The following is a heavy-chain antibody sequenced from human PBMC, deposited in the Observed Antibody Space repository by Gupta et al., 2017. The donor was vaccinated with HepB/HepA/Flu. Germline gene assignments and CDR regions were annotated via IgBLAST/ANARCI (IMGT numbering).Heavy chain of an antibody. CDR3: ARTPGWEYNFDY. V-gene: IGHV2-70*04. D-gene: IGHD1-26*01. CDR1: GFSLSTSGMR. J-gene: IGHJ4*01. Sequence: QVTLKESAPALVKATHTLTLTCTFCGFSLSTSGMRVSWIRQPPGKALDWLARIDWDDDKFYSRSLKTRLTISKDTSKNQVVLTMTNMDPVDTATYYCARTPGWEYNFDYWGHVTLVTVSS. CDR2: IDWDDDK.